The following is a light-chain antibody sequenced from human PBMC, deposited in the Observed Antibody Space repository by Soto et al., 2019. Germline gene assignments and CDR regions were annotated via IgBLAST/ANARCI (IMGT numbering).Light chain of an antibody. V-gene: IGKV1-39*01. Sequence: DIQMTQSPSYLSASVGDRVTITCRSSQSISTYLHWYQQKPGKAPNLLIYAAYTLQSGVTSRFSGSGSGTDFTLTISSLQPEDFATYFCQPGYSTPLTVGGGTQVEIK. J-gene: IGKJ4*01. CDR2: AAY. CDR3: QPGYSTPLT. CDR1: QSISTY.